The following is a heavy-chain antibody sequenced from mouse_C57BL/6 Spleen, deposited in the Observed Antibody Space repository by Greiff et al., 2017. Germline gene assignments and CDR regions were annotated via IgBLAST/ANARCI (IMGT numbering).Heavy chain of an antibody. CDR1: GYSFTDYN. J-gene: IGHJ4*01. V-gene: IGHV1-39*01. CDR2: INPNYGTT. CDR3: ARRAGSSRLYAMDY. D-gene: IGHD1-1*01. Sequence: EVQLQQSGPELVKPGASVKISCKASGYSFTDYNMNWVKQSNGKSLEWIGVINPNYGTTSYNQKFKGKATLTVDQSSSTAFMQLNSLTSEDSAVYYFARRAGSSRLYAMDYWGQGTSVTVSS.